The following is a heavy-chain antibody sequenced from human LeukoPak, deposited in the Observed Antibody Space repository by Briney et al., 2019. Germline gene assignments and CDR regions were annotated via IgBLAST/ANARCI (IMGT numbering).Heavy chain of an antibody. CDR1: GGSISSGGYY. J-gene: IGHJ2*01. CDR3: ARDLRVPWYFDL. Sequence: SETLSLTCTVSGGSISSGGYYWSWIRQPPGKGLEWIGYIYYSGSTYYNPSLKSRVTISVDTSKNQFSLKLSSVTAADTAVYYSARDLRVPWYFDLWGRGALVTVSS. V-gene: IGHV4-30-4*01. CDR2: IYYSGST. D-gene: IGHD3-3*01.